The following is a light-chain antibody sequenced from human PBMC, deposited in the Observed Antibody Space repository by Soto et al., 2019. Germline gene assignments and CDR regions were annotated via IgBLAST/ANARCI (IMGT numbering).Light chain of an antibody. CDR3: SSYARSNIGV. V-gene: IGLV2-8*01. J-gene: IGLJ1*01. Sequence: QSALTQPPSASGSPGQSVTISCTGTRSDVGGYNFVSWYQQHPGKAPKLLIYEVTQRPSGVPDRFSASKSGNTASLTVSGLQAADEEDDYCSSYARSNIGVFGTWTKVTLL. CDR2: EVT. CDR1: RSDVGGYNF.